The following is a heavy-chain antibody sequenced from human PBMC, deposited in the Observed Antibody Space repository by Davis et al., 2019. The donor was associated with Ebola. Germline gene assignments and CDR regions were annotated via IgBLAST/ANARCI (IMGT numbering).Heavy chain of an antibody. D-gene: IGHD3-3*01. CDR1: GDSISSYY. CDR2: IYYSGST. CDR3: ATTSGVTIFWPSFDY. J-gene: IGHJ4*02. V-gene: IGHV4-59*01. Sequence: SETLSLTCTVSGDSISSYYWSWIRQPPGKGLEWIGYIYYSGSTNYNPSLKSRVTISVDTSKNQFSLKLSSVTAADTAVYYCATTSGVTIFWPSFDYWGQGTLVTVSS.